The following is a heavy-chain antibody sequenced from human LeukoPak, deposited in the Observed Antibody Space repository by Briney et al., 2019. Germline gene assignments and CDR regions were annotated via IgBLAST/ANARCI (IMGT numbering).Heavy chain of an antibody. CDR2: ISSSSSTI. CDR1: GFTFSSYS. V-gene: IGHV3-48*01. Sequence: GGSVTLSCALSGFTFSSYSMHWARQAPGEGVGWVSYISSSSSTIYYADSVKGRFTISRDNAKNSLYLQMNSLRAEDTAVYYCARPPALWFREFDAFDIWGQGTMVTVSS. CDR3: ARPPALWFREFDAFDI. J-gene: IGHJ3*02. D-gene: IGHD3-10*01.